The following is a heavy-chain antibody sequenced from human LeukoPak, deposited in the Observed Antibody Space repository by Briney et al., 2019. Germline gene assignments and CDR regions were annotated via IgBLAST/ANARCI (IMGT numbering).Heavy chain of an antibody. D-gene: IGHD3-3*01. J-gene: IGHJ5*02. CDR1: GGSIRSYY. V-gene: IGHV4-4*07. CDR2: FYSSVST. CDR3: AKNGQSGFSFDP. Sequence: PSETLSLTCTVSGGSIRSYYWSWIRQPAGKGLEWIGRFYSSVSTKCNPSLESRVTISADTSKNQFSLKLNSVTAADTAVYYCAKNGQSGFSFDPWGQGTLVTVSS.